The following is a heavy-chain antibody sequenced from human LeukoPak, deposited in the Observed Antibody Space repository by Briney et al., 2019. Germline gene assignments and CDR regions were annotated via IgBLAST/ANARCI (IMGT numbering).Heavy chain of an antibody. D-gene: IGHD3-10*01. CDR2: IRYDGSNK. J-gene: IGHJ4*02. CDR1: GFTFSSYG. Sequence: PGGSLRLSCAASGFTFSSYGMHWVRQAPGKGLEWVAFIRYDGSNKYYADSVKGRFTISRDNSKNTLYLQMNSLRAEDTAVYYCAKDFIAPITMVRGVILSYWGQGTLVTVSS. CDR3: AKDFIAPITMVRGVILSY. V-gene: IGHV3-30*02.